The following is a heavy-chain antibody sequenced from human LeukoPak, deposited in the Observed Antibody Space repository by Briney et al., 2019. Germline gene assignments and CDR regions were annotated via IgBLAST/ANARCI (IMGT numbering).Heavy chain of an antibody. D-gene: IGHD6-19*01. V-gene: IGHV1-24*01. CDR2: FDSEDSET. Sequence: ASVKVSCKVSGYTLPELSMHWVRQAPGKGLEWMGGFDSEDSETIYAQKFQGRVTMTEDTSTDTAYMELSSLRSEDTAVYYCATPYSSGWYVYYFDYWGQGTLVTVSS. J-gene: IGHJ4*02. CDR3: ATPYSSGWYVYYFDY. CDR1: GYTLPELS.